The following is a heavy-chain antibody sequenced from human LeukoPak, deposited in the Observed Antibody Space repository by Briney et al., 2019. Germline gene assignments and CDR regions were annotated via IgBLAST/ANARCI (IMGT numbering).Heavy chain of an antibody. J-gene: IGHJ4*02. CDR1: GFTVSSNY. Sequence: GGSLRLSCAASGFTVSSNYMSWVRQAPGKGLEWVSVIYSGGSTYYADSVKGRFTISRDNSKNTLYLQMNSLRADDTAVYYCATDSIGPATDFDYWGQGTLVTVSS. CDR3: ATDSIGPATDFDY. V-gene: IGHV3-53*01. D-gene: IGHD2-2*01. CDR2: IYSGGST.